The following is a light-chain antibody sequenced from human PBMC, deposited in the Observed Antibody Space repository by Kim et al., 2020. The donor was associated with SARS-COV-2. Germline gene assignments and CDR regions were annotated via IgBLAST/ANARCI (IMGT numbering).Light chain of an antibody. Sequence: QSALTQPASVSGSPGQSITISCTGTSSDIGGRNYVSWYQQHPGKAPELMIYDVSYRPSGISNRFSGSKSGNTASLTISRLQAEDEADYYCSSYTSDNVIFGGGTQLTVL. CDR3: SSYTSDNVI. CDR1: SSDIGGRNY. V-gene: IGLV2-14*03. J-gene: IGLJ2*01. CDR2: DVS.